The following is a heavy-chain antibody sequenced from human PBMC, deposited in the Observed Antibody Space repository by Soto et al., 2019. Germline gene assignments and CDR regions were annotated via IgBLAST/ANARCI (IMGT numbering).Heavy chain of an antibody. CDR2: ISSSSSYI. CDR3: ARGYDSSGYLFDY. CDR1: GFTFSSYS. Sequence: EVQLVESGGGLVKPGGSLRLSCAASGFTFSSYSMNWVRQAPGKGLEWVSSISSSSSYIYYADSVKGRFTISRDNAKNSLYPQMNSLRAEDTAVYYCARGYDSSGYLFDYWGQGTLVTVSS. J-gene: IGHJ4*02. V-gene: IGHV3-21*01. D-gene: IGHD3-22*01.